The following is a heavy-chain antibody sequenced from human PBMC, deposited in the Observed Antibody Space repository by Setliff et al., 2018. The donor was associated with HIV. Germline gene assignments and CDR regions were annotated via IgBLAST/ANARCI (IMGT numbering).Heavy chain of an antibody. D-gene: IGHD5-18*01. CDR1: GGSISSYY. J-gene: IGHJ3*02. V-gene: IGHV4-59*01. CDR2: IYYSGST. Sequence: SETLSLTCTVSGGSISSYYWSWIRQPPGKGLEWIGYIYYSGSTNYNPSLKSRVTISVDTSKNQFSLKLSSVTAADTAVYYCARVGLGGYSYVGAFDIWGQGTMVTV. CDR3: ARVGLGGYSYVGAFDI.